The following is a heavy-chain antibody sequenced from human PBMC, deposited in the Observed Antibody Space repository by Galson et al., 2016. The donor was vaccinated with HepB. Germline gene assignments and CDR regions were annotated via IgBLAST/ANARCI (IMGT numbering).Heavy chain of an antibody. D-gene: IGHD6-6*01. CDR2: INPYNDDT. J-gene: IGHJ6*02. CDR3: ARTSRASDYGMDV. CDR1: GYTFTSYG. Sequence: SVKVSCKASGYTFTSYGISWVRQAPGQGLEWMGWINPYNDDTAYAQKLQGRVTMTTDTSTTTAYMELSSLRSEDTAVYYCARTSRASDYGMDVWGQGTTVTV. V-gene: IGHV1-18*01.